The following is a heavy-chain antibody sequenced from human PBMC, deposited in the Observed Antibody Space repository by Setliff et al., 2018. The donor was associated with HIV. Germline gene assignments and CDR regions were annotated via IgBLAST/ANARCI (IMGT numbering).Heavy chain of an antibody. Sequence: SETLSLTCTVSGGSISSHYWSWIRQPPLKGLEWIGYIYYSGSTNYNPSLKSRVTISMDTSKNQFSLRLTSVTAADTAVYYCARGRGVIKEKPFDEWGQGTPVTVSS. D-gene: IGHD3-10*01. CDR2: IYYSGST. CDR3: ARGRGVIKEKPFDE. J-gene: IGHJ4*02. V-gene: IGHV4-59*11. CDR1: GGSISSHY.